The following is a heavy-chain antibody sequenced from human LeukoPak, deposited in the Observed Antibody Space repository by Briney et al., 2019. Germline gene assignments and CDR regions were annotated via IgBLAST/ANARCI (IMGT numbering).Heavy chain of an antibody. CDR1: GYTFTSYG. J-gene: IGHJ4*02. CDR2: ISAYNGNT. D-gene: IGHD3-22*01. V-gene: IGHV1-18*01. CDR3: ARDYYDSSGYLRDY. Sequence: ASVKVSCKASGYTFTSYGISWVRQAPGQGLEWMGWISAYNGNTNYAQKLQGRITMTTDTSTSTAYMDLRSLRSDDTAVYYCARDYYDSSGYLRDYWGQGTLVTVSS.